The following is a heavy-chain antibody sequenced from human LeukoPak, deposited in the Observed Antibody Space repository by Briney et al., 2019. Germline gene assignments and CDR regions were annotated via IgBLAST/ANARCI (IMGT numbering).Heavy chain of an antibody. V-gene: IGHV3-23*01. CDR1: GFTFSNYG. CDR2: ISGSGGST. J-gene: IGHJ6*03. Sequence: PGGSLRLSCAASGFTFSNYGMSWVRQAPGKGLEWVSGISGSGGSTYYADSVKGRFTISRDNSKNTLFLQMNSLRAEDRAVYYCAKRRGLELLYYYYMDVWGKGTTVTVSS. CDR3: AKRRGLELLYYYYMDV. D-gene: IGHD1-7*01.